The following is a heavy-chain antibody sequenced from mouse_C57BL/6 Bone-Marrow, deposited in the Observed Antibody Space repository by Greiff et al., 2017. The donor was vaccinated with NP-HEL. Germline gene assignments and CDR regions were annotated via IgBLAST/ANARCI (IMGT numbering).Heavy chain of an antibody. CDR2: INYDGSST. J-gene: IGHJ3*01. CDR1: GFTFSDYY. CDR3: AREGRRGFAY. Sequence: EVQLMESEGGLVQPGSSMKLSCTASGFTFSDYYMAWVRQVPEKGLEWVANINYDGSSTYYLDSLKSRFIISRDNAKNILYLQMSSLKSEDTATYYCAREGRRGFAYWGQGTLVTVSA. V-gene: IGHV5-16*01.